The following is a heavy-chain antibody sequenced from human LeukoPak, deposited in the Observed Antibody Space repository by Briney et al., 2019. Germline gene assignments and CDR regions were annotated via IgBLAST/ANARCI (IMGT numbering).Heavy chain of an antibody. V-gene: IGHV3-15*01. J-gene: IGHJ4*02. CDR1: GFTFSNAW. D-gene: IGHD4-17*01. CDR2: FTSKTDGGTI. Sequence: GGSLRLSCAASGFTFSNAWMSWVRQPPGKGLEWVGRFTSKTDGGTIEYAAPVKGRFIISRDDSKNTLYLQMNSLKTEDTAVYYCTTEPTTPEVYWGQGTLVTVSS. CDR3: TTEPTTPEVY.